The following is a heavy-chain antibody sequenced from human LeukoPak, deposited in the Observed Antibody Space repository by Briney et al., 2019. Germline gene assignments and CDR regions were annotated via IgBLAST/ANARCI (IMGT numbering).Heavy chain of an antibody. V-gene: IGHV4-39*01. CDR1: RDSISSSNYY. Sequence: SETLSLTCAVSRDSISSSNYYWGWIRQPPGKGLEWIGSIYYSGSAYYNPSLKNLVTISVDTSKNQFSLKLSSVTAADTAVYYCARGHGWLQRGFDQWGQGTLVTVSS. J-gene: IGHJ5*02. CDR2: IYYSGSA. D-gene: IGHD5-24*01. CDR3: ARGHGWLQRGFDQ.